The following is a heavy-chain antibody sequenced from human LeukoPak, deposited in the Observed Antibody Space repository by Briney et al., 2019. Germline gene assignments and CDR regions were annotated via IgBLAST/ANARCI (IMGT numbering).Heavy chain of an antibody. CDR1: GYTFTSYG. J-gene: IGHJ3*02. D-gene: IGHD2-15*01. CDR3: ATDTRYCSGGSCYEGGAFDI. Sequence: ASVKVSCKASGYTFTSYGISWVRQAPGKGLEWMGGFDPEDGETIYAQKFQGRVTMTEDTSTDTAYMELSSLGSEDTAVYYCATDTRYCSGGSCYEGGAFDIWGQGTMVTVSS. V-gene: IGHV1-24*01. CDR2: FDPEDGET.